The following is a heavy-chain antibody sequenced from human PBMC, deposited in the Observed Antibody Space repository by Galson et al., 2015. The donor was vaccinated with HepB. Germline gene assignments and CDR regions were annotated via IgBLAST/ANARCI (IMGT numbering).Heavy chain of an antibody. Sequence: PALVNPTQTLTLTCTFSGFSLSTSGVAVGWIRQPPGKALEWLALIYWNDDKRYSPSLKSRVTITKDTSKNQVVLTLTNMDPMDTGTYCCARSRKLGMNFDYWGQGTLVTVSS. J-gene: IGHJ4*02. V-gene: IGHV2-5*01. CDR2: IYWNDDK. CDR3: ARSRKLGMNFDY. CDR1: GFSLSTSGVA. D-gene: IGHD7-27*01.